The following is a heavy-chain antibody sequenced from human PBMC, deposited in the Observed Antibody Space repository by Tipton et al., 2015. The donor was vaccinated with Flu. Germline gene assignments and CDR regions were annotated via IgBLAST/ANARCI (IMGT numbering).Heavy chain of an antibody. CDR2: IRSKTYGGTI. CDR3: STDYVYSKYHAY. Sequence: SLRLSCTASGFTFGDYAMSWVRQAPGKGLEWVGLIRSKTYGGTIEYAASVKGRFTISRDDSRGIAYLQMNSLKTEDTGIYYCSTDYVYSKYHAYWGQGTLVTVPS. V-gene: IGHV3-49*04. D-gene: IGHD3-10*02. J-gene: IGHJ4*02. CDR1: GFTFGDYA.